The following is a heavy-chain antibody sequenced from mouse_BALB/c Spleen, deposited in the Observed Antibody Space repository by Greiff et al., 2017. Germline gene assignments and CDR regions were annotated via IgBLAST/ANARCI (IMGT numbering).Heavy chain of an antibody. D-gene: IGHD2-2*01. CDR1: GYTFTDYN. CDR3: ARKEFYGYDEGWFAY. Sequence: EVKLQQSGPELVKPGASVKIPCKASGYTFTDYNMDWVKQSHGKSLEWIGDINPNNGGTIYNQKFKGKATLTVDKSSSTAYMELRSLTSEDTAVYYCARKEFYGYDEGWFAYWGQGTLVTVSA. J-gene: IGHJ3*01. CDR2: INPNNGGT. V-gene: IGHV1-18*01.